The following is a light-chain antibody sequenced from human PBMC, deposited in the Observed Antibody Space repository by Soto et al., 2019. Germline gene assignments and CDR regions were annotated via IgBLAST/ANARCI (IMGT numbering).Light chain of an antibody. CDR3: QQLNSYPLT. Sequence: IQLTQSPSSLSASVGDRVTITCRASQGISSYLAWYQQTPGKAPKLLIYAASTLQSGVPSRFSGSGSWTDFTLNISSLQPEDFATYYCQQLNSYPLTFGGGTKVEIK. V-gene: IGKV1-9*01. CDR2: AAS. J-gene: IGKJ4*01. CDR1: QGISSY.